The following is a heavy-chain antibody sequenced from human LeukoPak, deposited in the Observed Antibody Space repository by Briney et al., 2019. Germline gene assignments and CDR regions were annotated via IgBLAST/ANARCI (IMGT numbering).Heavy chain of an antibody. J-gene: IGHJ6*02. CDR2: IRYDGSNK. V-gene: IGHV3-30*02. D-gene: IGHD4-17*01. CDR3: ARALRKVTSSYYYGMDV. CDR1: GFTFSSYG. Sequence: GGSLRLSCAASGFTFSSYGMHWVRQAPGKGLEWVAFIRYDGSNKYYADSVKGRFTISRDNSKNTLYLQMNSLRAEDTAVYYCARALRKVTSSYYYGMDVWGQGTTVTVSS.